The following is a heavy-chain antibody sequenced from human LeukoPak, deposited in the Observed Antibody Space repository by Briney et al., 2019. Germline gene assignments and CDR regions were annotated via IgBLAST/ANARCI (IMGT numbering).Heavy chain of an antibody. J-gene: IGHJ4*02. Sequence: SQTLSLTCAISGDSLSSTSAAWSWLRQSPSRGLEWLGRTYFRSQLYSDYAVSVRGRISINADTSKNQFSLQLNSVTPEDTAIYFCARYTYTFYLDYWGQGTVVTVSS. CDR3: ARYTYTFYLDY. D-gene: IGHD2/OR15-2a*01. CDR1: GDSLSSTSAA. CDR2: TYFRSQLYS. V-gene: IGHV6-1*01.